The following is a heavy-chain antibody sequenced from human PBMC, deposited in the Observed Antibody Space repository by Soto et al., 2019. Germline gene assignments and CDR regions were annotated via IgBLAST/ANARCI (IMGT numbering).Heavy chain of an antibody. J-gene: IGHJ6*02. CDR3: ARDSLASWVVTHEDYYYYGMDV. CDR1: GFTFSSYS. V-gene: IGHV3-21*01. Sequence: VQLVESGGGVVQPGRSLRLSCAASGFTFSSYSMNWVRQAPGKGLEWVSSISSSSSYIYYADSVKGRFTISRDNAKNSLYLQMNSLRAEDTAVYYCARDSLASWVVTHEDYYYYGMDVWGQGTTVTVSS. D-gene: IGHD2-21*02. CDR2: ISSSSSYI.